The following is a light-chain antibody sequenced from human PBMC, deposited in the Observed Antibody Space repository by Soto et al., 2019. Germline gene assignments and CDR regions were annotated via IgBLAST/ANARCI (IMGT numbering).Light chain of an antibody. J-gene: IGKJ5*01. V-gene: IGKV3D-20*02. CDR2: RAS. CDR3: QQRSNWPPKIT. Sequence: EIVLTQSPGTLSLSPGDRATLSCRASQSVSSDDVAWYQQKPGQTPNVLIYRASIRATGIPDRFSGSGSGTDFTLTISRLEPEDFAVYYCQQRSNWPPKITFGQGTRLEIK. CDR1: QSVSSDD.